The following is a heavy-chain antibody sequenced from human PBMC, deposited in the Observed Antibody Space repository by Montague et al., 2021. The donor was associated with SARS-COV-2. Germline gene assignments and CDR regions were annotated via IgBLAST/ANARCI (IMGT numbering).Heavy chain of an antibody. CDR1: GFTVNSNY. V-gene: IGHV3-53*01. CDR3: ARGGVGATWAFDI. Sequence: SRRLSWAASGFTVNSNYMSWVRQAPGKGLEWVALIYSGGDTIYAVSVRDRFTISRDNSKNTLYLQMNSLRVEDTAVFYCARGGVGATWAFDIWGQGTMVTVSS. D-gene: IGHD1-26*01. CDR2: IYSGGDT. J-gene: IGHJ3*02.